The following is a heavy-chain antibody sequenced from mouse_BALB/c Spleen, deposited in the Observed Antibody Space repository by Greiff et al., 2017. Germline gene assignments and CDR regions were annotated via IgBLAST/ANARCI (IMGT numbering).Heavy chain of an antibody. J-gene: IGHJ4*01. CDR1: GYTFTSYW. Sequence: VQLQRSGAELARPGASVKLSCKASGYTFTSYWMQWVKQRPGQGLEWIGAIYPGDGDTRYTQKFKGKATLTADKSSSTAYMQLSSLASEDSAVYYCARGRAYYGNPYAMDYWGQGTSVTVSS. CDR3: ARGRAYYGNPYAMDY. CDR2: IYPGDGDT. V-gene: IGHV1-87*01. D-gene: IGHD2-10*01.